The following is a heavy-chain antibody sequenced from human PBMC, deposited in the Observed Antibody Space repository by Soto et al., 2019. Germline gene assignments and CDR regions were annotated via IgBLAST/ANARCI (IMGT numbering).Heavy chain of an antibody. CDR2: INSDGSST. CDR3: ARSSVGVSSWYPYYYYGMDV. CDR1: GFTSSSYW. V-gene: IGHV3-74*01. D-gene: IGHD6-13*01. Sequence: EVQLVESGGGLVQPGGSLRLSCAASGFTSSSYWMHWVRQAPGKGLVWVSRINSDGSSTSYADSVKGRFTISRDNAKNTLYLQMNSLRAEDTAVYYCARSSVGVSSWYPYYYYGMDVWGQGTTVTVSS. J-gene: IGHJ6*02.